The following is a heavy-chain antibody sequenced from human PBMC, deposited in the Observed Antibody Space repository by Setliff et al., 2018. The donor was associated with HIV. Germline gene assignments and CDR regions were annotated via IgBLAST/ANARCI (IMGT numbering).Heavy chain of an antibody. CDR1: GGSISSYY. D-gene: IGHD5-12*01. Sequence: KPSETLSLTCTVSGGSISSYYWSWIRQPPGKGLEWMGYVFYTGFAAYNPSLKSRLTISVDTSKSQFSLTLTSVTAADTAVYYCARQMPIPGIAITPVDYWGQGALVTVSS. CDR2: VFYTGFA. J-gene: IGHJ4*02. CDR3: ARQMPIPGIAITPVDY. V-gene: IGHV4-59*08.